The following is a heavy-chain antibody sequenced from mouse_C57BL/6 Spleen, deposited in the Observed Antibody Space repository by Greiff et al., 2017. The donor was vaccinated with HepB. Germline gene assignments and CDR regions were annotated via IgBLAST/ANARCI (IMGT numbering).Heavy chain of an antibody. CDR1: GFTFSSYA. Sequence: DVMLVESGEGLVKPGGSLKLSCAASGFTFSSYAMSWVRQTPEKRLEWVAYISSGGDYIYYADTVKGRFTISRDNARNTLYLQMSSLKSEDTAMYYCTREGLLPYFDYWGQGTTLTVSS. J-gene: IGHJ2*01. V-gene: IGHV5-9-1*02. CDR2: ISSGGDYI. CDR3: TREGLLPYFDY. D-gene: IGHD2-3*01.